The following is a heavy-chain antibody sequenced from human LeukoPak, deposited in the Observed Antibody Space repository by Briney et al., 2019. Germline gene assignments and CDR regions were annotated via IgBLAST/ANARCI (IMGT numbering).Heavy chain of an antibody. Sequence: GGSLRLSCADSGFTFSSYWMHWVRQAPGKGLVWVSCINRDGSSTSYADSVKGRFTISRDNAKNTLYLQMNSLRAEDTAVYYCARDRCSGSYTTSSAFDIWGQGTMVTVSS. CDR3: ARDRCSGSYTTSSAFDI. D-gene: IGHD1-26*01. V-gene: IGHV3-74*01. CDR2: INRDGSST. J-gene: IGHJ3*02. CDR1: GFTFSSYW.